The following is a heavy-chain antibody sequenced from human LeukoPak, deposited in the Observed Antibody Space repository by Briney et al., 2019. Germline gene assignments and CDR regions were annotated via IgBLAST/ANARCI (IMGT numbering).Heavy chain of an antibody. CDR3: ARVSPYSSGWYGVFDY. J-gene: IGHJ4*02. Sequence: ASVKVSCTASGYTFTSYGISWVRQAPGQGLEWMGWISAYNGNTNYAQKLQGRVTMTTDTSTSTAYMELRSLRSDDTAVYYCARVSPYSSGWYGVFDYWGQGTLVTVSS. CDR2: ISAYNGNT. V-gene: IGHV1-18*01. D-gene: IGHD6-19*01. CDR1: GYTFTSYG.